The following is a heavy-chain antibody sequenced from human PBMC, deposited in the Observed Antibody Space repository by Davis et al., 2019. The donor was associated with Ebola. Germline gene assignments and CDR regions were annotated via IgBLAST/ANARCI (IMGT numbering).Heavy chain of an antibody. CDR1: GDSVSSNSAA. Sequence: SQTLSLTCAISGDSVSSNSAAWNWIRQSPSRGLEWLGRTYYRSKWFVDCAVSVKSRMTINSDTSKNQFSLQLSSVTPEDTAVYYCARDPPYDQGYDYWGQGILVTVSS. D-gene: IGHD3-22*01. J-gene: IGHJ4*02. CDR2: TYYRSKWFV. V-gene: IGHV6-1*01. CDR3: ARDPPYDQGYDY.